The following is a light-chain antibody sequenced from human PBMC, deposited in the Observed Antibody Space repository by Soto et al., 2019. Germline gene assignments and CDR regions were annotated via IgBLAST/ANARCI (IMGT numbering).Light chain of an antibody. CDR1: SSDVGRYNY. CDR2: DVN. CDR3: SSYTSSSTRVV. V-gene: IGLV2-14*04. Sequence: SCTGTSSDVGRYNYVSWYQQHPGKAPKLMIYDVNNRPSGVSNRFSGSKSGNTASLTISGLQAEDEADYYCSSYTSSSTRVVFGGGTKLTVL. J-gene: IGLJ2*01.